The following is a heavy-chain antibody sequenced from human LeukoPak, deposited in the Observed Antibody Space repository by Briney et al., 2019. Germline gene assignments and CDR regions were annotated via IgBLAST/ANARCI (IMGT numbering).Heavy chain of an antibody. CDR3: ARERGYSSSAFDI. V-gene: IGHV3-21*01. J-gene: IGHJ3*02. D-gene: IGHD5-18*01. Sequence: PGGSLRLSCAASGFTFRSYSMNWVRQAPGKGLEWVSSISTSRSYIYYADSVKGRFTISRDNANNSLYLQMNSLRAEDTAVYYCARERGYSSSAFDIWGRGTMVTVSS. CDR2: ISTSRSYI. CDR1: GFTFRSYS.